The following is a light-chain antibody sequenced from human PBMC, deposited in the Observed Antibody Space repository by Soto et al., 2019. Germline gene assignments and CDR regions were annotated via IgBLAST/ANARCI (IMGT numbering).Light chain of an antibody. CDR1: SSDVGGYNY. CDR3: SSYTSSSSYV. CDR2: EVS. V-gene: IGLV2-14*01. J-gene: IGLJ1*01. Sequence: QSALTQPASVSGSPGQSITISCTGTSSDVGGYNYVSWYQQHPGKAPKLMIYEVSNRPSGVSNRFSGSKPGNTDSLTISGLQAEDEADYYCSSYTSSSSYVFGTGTKVTVL.